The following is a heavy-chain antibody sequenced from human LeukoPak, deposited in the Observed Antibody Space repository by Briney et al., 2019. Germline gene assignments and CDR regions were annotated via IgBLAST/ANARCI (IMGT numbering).Heavy chain of an antibody. J-gene: IGHJ5*02. CDR1: GGSISSYY. V-gene: IGHV4-59*01. Sequence: SETLSLTCTVSGGSISSYYWSWIRQPPGKGLEWIGYIYYSGSANYNPSLKSRVTISVDTSKKQFSLKLSSVTAADTAVYYCARKKVKSSGYYTAWGQGTLVTVSS. CDR3: ARKKVKSSGYYTA. CDR2: IYYSGSA. D-gene: IGHD3-3*01.